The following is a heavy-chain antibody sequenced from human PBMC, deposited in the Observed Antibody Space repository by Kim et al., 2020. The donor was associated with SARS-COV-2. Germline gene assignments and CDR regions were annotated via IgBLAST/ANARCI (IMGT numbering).Heavy chain of an antibody. J-gene: IGHJ4*02. V-gene: IGHV4-39*07. CDR1: GGSMDTSAYY. Sequence: SETLSLTCSVSGGSMDTSAYYWGWLRQPPGKGLEWIGTIYYSGSTYYNPSLKGRVTIFGDTSQTHFSLNLKSVTAADTAFYYCARAPGSVYHYLEENYRPKGFFDYWGQGTLVTVSS. CDR2: IYYSGST. D-gene: IGHD3-16*02. CDR3: ARAPGSVYHYLEENYRPKGFFDY.